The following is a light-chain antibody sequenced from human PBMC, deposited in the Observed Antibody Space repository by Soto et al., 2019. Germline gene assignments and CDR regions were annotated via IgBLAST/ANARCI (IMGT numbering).Light chain of an antibody. Sequence: EIVLTQSPGTLSLSPGERATLSCTASQSVSIHLAWYQQKPGQAPRLLISGASTRATGVPARFTGSGSGTDFSLTITSLQSEDFAVYYCQQYTNWPLAFGQGTKVEIK. CDR1: QSVSIH. CDR3: QQYTNWPLA. CDR2: GAS. V-gene: IGKV3-15*01. J-gene: IGKJ1*01.